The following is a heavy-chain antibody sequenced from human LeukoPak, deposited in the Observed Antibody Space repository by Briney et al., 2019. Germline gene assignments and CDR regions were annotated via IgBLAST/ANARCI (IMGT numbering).Heavy chain of an antibody. Sequence: SETLSLTCTVSGGSISSYYWSWIRQPPGKGLEWIGYIYYSGSTNYNPSLKSRVTMSVDTSKNQFSLKLSSVTAADTAVYYCARDRHYYDSSGYYLGGLYYYYYMDVWGKGTTVTISS. D-gene: IGHD3-22*01. V-gene: IGHV4-59*12. CDR1: GGSISSYY. CDR3: ARDRHYYDSSGYYLGGLYYYYYMDV. J-gene: IGHJ6*03. CDR2: IYYSGST.